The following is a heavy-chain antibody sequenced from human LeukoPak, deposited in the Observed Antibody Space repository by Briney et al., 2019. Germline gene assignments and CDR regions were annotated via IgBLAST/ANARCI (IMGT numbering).Heavy chain of an antibody. CDR2: ISSSSSYI. J-gene: IGHJ4*02. D-gene: IGHD6-13*01. V-gene: IGHV3-21*01. Sequence: GGSLRLSCAASGFTFSSYSMNWVRQAPGKGLELVSSISSSSSYIYYADSVKGRFTISRDNAKNSLYLQMNSLRAEDTAVYYCARDFEQQLVPSFDYWGQGTLVTVSS. CDR3: ARDFEQQLVPSFDY. CDR1: GFTFSSYS.